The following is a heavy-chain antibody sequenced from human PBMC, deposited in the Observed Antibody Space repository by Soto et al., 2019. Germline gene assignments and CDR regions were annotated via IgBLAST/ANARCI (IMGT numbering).Heavy chain of an antibody. CDR1: GGTFGSSA. CDR2: IIPIFPTP. V-gene: IGHV1-69*12. CDR3: ARDKGRLQLGGSCYYAMDV. J-gene: IGHJ6*02. D-gene: IGHD5-12*01. Sequence: QVQLVQSGAEVKKPGSSVTVSCKASGGTFGSSAISWVRQAPGQGLEWMGGIIPIFPTPDYAQKFQGRVTVPAAEATGTAHMELTSLRSEDTAVYYCARDKGRLQLGGSCYYAMDVWCQGTTVTVSS.